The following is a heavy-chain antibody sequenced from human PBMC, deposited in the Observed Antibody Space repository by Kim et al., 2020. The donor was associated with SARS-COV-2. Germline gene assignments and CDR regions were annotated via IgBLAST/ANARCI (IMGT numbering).Heavy chain of an antibody. D-gene: IGHD1-26*01. V-gene: IGHV3-13*04. J-gene: IGHJ6*02. CDR3: ARAVSGSYFPAYYYYGMDV. CDR2: IGTAGDT. Sequence: GGSLRLSCAASGFTFSNYDMHWVRQATGKGLEWVSTIGTAGDTYYPGSVKGRFTISRENAKNSLYLQMNSLRAGDTAVYYCARAVSGSYFPAYYYYGMDVWGQGTTVPVSS. CDR1: GFTFSNYD.